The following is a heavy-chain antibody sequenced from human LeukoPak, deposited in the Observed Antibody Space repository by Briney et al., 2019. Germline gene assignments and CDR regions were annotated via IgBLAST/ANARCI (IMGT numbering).Heavy chain of an antibody. D-gene: IGHD5-18*01. CDR3: AKSFRGIQLWLGLDY. J-gene: IGHJ4*02. CDR1: GFTFSSYA. Sequence: GGSLRLSCAASGFTFSSYAISWVRQAPGKGLEWVSAISGSGGSTYYADSVKGRFTISRDNSKNTLYLQMNSLRAEDTAVYYCAKSFRGIQLWLGLDYWGQGTLVTVSS. CDR2: ISGSGGST. V-gene: IGHV3-23*01.